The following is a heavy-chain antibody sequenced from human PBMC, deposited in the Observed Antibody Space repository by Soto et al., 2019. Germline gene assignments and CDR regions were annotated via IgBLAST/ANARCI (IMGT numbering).Heavy chain of an antibody. V-gene: IGHV3-23*01. Sequence: PGGSLRLSCASSGFICSSYDMSCVRQAPGKGLEWVSTILVDGRTFYVDSVKGRFTISRDTSQNTVYLQMNSLTAGDTALYYCARDLGYYDSSGYLDYWGQGTLVPVXS. J-gene: IGHJ4*02. CDR1: GFICSSYD. D-gene: IGHD3-22*01. CDR2: ILVDGRT. CDR3: ARDLGYYDSSGYLDY.